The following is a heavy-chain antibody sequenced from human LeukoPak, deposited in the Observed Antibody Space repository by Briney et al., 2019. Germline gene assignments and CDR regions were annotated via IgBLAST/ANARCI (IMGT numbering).Heavy chain of an antibody. J-gene: IGHJ4*02. CDR3: ARGPNFDY. Sequence: SETLSLTCAVSGGSFSGYYWSWVRQPPGKGLEWIGEINHSGSTDYNPSLESRVTISIDTSKTQFSLKLTSVTAADTAVYYCARGPNFDYWGQGTLVTVSS. CDR2: INHSGST. CDR1: GGSFSGYY. V-gene: IGHV4-34*01.